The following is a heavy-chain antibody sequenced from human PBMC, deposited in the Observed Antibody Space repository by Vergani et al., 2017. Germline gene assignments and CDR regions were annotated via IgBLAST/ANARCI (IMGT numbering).Heavy chain of an antibody. CDR3: ARQMDYYDSSGYYFEYYFDY. V-gene: IGHV4-38-2*01. CDR1: GYSISSGYY. CDR2: IYHSGST. D-gene: IGHD3-22*01. Sequence: QVQLQESGPGLVKPSETLSLTCAVSGYSISSGYYWGWIRQPPGKGLEWIGSIYHSGSTYYNPSLKSRVTISVDTSKNQFSLKLSSVTAADTAVYYCARQMDYYDSSGYYFEYYFDYWGQGTLVTVSS. J-gene: IGHJ4*02.